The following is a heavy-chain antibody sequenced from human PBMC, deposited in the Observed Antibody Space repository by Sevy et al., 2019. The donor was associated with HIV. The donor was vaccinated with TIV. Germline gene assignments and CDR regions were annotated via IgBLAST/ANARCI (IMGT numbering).Heavy chain of an antibody. D-gene: IGHD6-19*01. V-gene: IGHV3-33*01. CDR1: GFTFSTYG. J-gene: IGHJ4*02. CDR2: IWYDGSNK. Sequence: RGSLRLSCVASGFTFSTYGMHWVRQAPGKGLEWVAVIWYDGSNKEYVDSVKGRFTISRDNSKDTLYLQMNSLRAEDTAVYYCARENIAVAGIGYYSDHWGQGTLVTVSS. CDR3: ARENIAVAGIGYYSDH.